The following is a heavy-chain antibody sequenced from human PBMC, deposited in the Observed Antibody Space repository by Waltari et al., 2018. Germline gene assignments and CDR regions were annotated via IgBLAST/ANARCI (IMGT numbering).Heavy chain of an antibody. V-gene: IGHV4-38-2*02. Sequence: QVQLQESGPGLVKPSETLSLTCAVSGYSISSGYYWGWIRQPPGKGLEWIGSIYHSGGTYYNPSLKSRVTISVDTSKNQFSLKLSSVTAADTAVYYCARDSNYYDSSGYSRYFDYWGQGTLVTVSS. J-gene: IGHJ4*02. CDR2: IYHSGGT. CDR3: ARDSNYYDSSGYSRYFDY. D-gene: IGHD3-22*01. CDR1: GYSISSGYY.